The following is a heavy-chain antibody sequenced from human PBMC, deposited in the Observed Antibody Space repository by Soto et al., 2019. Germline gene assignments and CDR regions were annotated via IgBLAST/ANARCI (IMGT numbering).Heavy chain of an antibody. CDR2: IIPIFGTA. CDR1: GGTFSSYS. CDR3: ARYGGRHSGGIDY. V-gene: IGHV1-69*01. D-gene: IGHD1-26*01. Sequence: QVQLVQSGAEVKKPWSSVKFSCKASGGTFSSYSINWLLQAPGQGLEWMGDIIPIFGTANYAQKFQGRVTITADESTSTAYMELSSLRSEDTAVYYCARYGGRHSGGIDYWGQGTLVTVSS. J-gene: IGHJ4*02.